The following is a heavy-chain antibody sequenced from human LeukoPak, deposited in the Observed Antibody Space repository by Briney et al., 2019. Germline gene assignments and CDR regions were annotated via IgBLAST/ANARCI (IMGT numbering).Heavy chain of an antibody. CDR2: IWSDGSNK. D-gene: IGHD1-26*01. CDR3: ARGSGSFSGGFDY. J-gene: IGHJ4*02. CDR1: GFTFSSYG. V-gene: IGHV3-33*01. Sequence: GGSLRLSCAASGFTFSSYGMHWVRQTPGKGLEWVAIIWSDGSNKYYADSVKGRFTIFRDNSKNTLYLQMNSLRAEDTAVYYCARGSGSFSGGFDYWGQGTLVTVSS.